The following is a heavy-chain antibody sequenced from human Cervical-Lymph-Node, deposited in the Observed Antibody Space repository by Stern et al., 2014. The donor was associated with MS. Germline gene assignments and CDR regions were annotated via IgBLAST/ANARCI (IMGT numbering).Heavy chain of an antibody. D-gene: IGHD3-3*01. V-gene: IGHV4-39*01. CDR3: ARHTTYDFWSGYYFDY. CDR1: GGSVASSNYY. CDR2: IYYSGNT. Sequence: QLQLQESGPGLVKPSETLSLTCTVSGGSVASSNYYWGWIRQPPGKALEWIASIYYSGNTYYNPSLKSRFTISVDTSTNHFPLSLSSVTAADTAVYFCARHTTYDFWSGYYFDYWGQGTLVTVSS. J-gene: IGHJ4*02.